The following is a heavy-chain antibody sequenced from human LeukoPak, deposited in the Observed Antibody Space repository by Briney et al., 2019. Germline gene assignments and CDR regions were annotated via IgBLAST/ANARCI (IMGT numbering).Heavy chain of an antibody. CDR3: VRARGVTTNVDY. Sequence: GGSLRLSCAASGFTFSDYYMSWIRQAPGKGLDWISYISTSASTIFYADSVKGRLTISRDNAKNSLYLQMNSLRVEDTAVYYCVRARGVTTNVDYWGQGTLVTVSS. CDR2: ISTSASTI. CDR1: GFTFSDYY. D-gene: IGHD4-17*01. J-gene: IGHJ4*02. V-gene: IGHV3-11*01.